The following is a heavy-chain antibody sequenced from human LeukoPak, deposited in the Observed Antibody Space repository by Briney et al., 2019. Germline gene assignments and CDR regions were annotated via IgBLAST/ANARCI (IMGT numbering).Heavy chain of an antibody. CDR2: ISDNGGGT. CDR1: GFTVSSNY. J-gene: IGHJ4*02. D-gene: IGHD3-22*01. Sequence: GGSLRLSCAAAGFTVSSNYMHWVRQTPGKGLEYVSAISDNGGGTYYADSVKGRFAISRDNSKNTLYLQMSSLRAEDTAIYYCVKTPGYRDSSGYYYFDYWGQGTLVTVSS. V-gene: IGHV3-64D*09. CDR3: VKTPGYRDSSGYYYFDY.